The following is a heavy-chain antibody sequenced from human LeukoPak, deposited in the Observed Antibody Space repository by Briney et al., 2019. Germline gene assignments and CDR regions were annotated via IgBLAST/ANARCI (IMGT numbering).Heavy chain of an antibody. CDR1: GGSISSYY. CDR3: AREGQYGDYARFDP. V-gene: IGHV4-59*01. CDR2: IYYSGST. Sequence: SGTLSLTCTVSGGSISSYYWSWIRQPPGKGLEWIGYIYYSGSTNYNPSLKSRVTISVDTSKNQFSLKLSSVTAADTAVYYCAREGQYGDYARFDPWGQRTLVTVSS. D-gene: IGHD4-17*01. J-gene: IGHJ5*02.